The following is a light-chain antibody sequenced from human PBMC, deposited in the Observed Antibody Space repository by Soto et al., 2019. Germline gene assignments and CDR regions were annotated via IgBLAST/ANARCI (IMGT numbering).Light chain of an antibody. CDR1: QSIHNR. J-gene: IGKJ1*01. CDR2: EAS. V-gene: IGKV1-5*03. Sequence: DIQMTQSPSTLSASVGDRDTITCRASQSIHNRVAWYQQKLGKAPRLLIYEASTLDSGVPSRFSGSGSGAEFTLTISSLQPDDFATYHCQQYSTYWTFGQGTKVELK. CDR3: QQYSTYWT.